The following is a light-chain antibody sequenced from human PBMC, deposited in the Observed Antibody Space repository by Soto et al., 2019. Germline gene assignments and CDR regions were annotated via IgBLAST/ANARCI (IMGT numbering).Light chain of an antibody. V-gene: IGKV3-20*01. J-gene: IGKJ3*01. Sequence: EIVLTQSPGTLSFSPGERATLSCRARQSVSSSNLAWYQQKPGQAPRLLIYGASCRATGIPDRFSGSGSGTAFTLPISRLEPEEFAVYYCQQYGSSPLFTFGPGTKVDIK. CDR2: GAS. CDR3: QQYGSSPLFT. CDR1: QSVSSSN.